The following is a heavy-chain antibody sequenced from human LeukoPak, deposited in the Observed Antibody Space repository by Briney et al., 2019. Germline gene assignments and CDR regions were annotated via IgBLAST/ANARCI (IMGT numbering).Heavy chain of an antibody. CDR1: GFTFNRYW. CDR2: ISPRGDIT. J-gene: IGHJ4*02. V-gene: IGHV3-23*01. CDR3: AKDDAWLQFGE. Sequence: GGSLRLSCAAAGFTFNRYWMSWVRQAPGKGLEWVSGISPRGDITYYADSVKGRFTVSRDNFKNTLYLEVISLTAEDTAVYYCAKDDAWLQFGEWSQGTLVTVSS. D-gene: IGHD3-10*01.